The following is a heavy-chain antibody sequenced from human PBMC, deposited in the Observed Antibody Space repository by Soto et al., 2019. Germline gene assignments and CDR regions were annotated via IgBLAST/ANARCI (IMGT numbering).Heavy chain of an antibody. CDR3: AKGAGANHDAFDI. J-gene: IGHJ3*02. Sequence: EVQLLESGGGLVQPGGSLRLSCAASGFTFSSYAMNWVRQAPGKGLEWVSTISGSGDSTYYADSVKGRFTIPRDNSKNTLYLQMNSLRAEDTAIYYRAKGAGANHDAFDIWGQGTMVTVSS. V-gene: IGHV3-23*01. CDR2: ISGSGDST. D-gene: IGHD3-10*01. CDR1: GFTFSSYA.